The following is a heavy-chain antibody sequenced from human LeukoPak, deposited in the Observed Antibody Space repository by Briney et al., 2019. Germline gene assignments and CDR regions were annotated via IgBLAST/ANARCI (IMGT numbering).Heavy chain of an antibody. Sequence: PGGSLRLSCAASGFTFSSYGMHWVRQAPGKGLEWVAFIRYDGSNKYYADSVKGRFTISRDNSKNTLYLQMNSLRAEDTAVYYCAKDDLRLLEWLTYSDYWGQGTLVTVSS. D-gene: IGHD3-3*01. V-gene: IGHV3-30*02. CDR1: GFTFSSYG. J-gene: IGHJ4*02. CDR3: AKDDLRLLEWLTYSDY. CDR2: IRYDGSNK.